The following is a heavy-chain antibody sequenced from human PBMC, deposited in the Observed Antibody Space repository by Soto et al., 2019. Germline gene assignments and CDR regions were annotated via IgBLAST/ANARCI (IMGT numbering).Heavy chain of an antibody. CDR3: ARDLRSFYYYGSGGDAFDI. J-gene: IGHJ3*02. D-gene: IGHD3-10*01. V-gene: IGHV4-31*03. CDR2: IYYSGST. CDR1: GGSISSGGYY. Sequence: QVQLQESGPGLVKPSQTLSLTCTVSGGSISSGGYYWSWIRQHPGKGLEWIGYIYYSGSTYYNPSLKSRVTISVDTSKNQFSLKLSSVTAADTAVYYCARDLRSFYYYGSGGDAFDIWGQGTMVTVSS.